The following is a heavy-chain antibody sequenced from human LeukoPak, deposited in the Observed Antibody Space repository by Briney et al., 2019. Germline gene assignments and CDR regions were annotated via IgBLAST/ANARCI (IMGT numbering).Heavy chain of an antibody. CDR1: GYTFTSYD. J-gene: IGHJ4*02. V-gene: IGHV1-8*01. Sequence: ASVKVSCKASGYTFTSYDINWVRQATGQGLEWMGWMNPNSGNTGYAQKFQGRVTMTRNTSISTAYMELSSLRSEDTAVYYCARAKRYSGYDSDYWGQGTLVTVSS. CDR2: MNPNSGNT. D-gene: IGHD5-12*01. CDR3: ARAKRYSGYDSDY.